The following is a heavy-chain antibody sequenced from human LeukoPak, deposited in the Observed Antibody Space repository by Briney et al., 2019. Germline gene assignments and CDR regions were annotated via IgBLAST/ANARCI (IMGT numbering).Heavy chain of an antibody. D-gene: IGHD2-8*01. CDR2: INHSGST. CDR3: AREGPYCTNGVCYADY. J-gene: IGHJ4*02. Sequence: SETLSLTCAVYGGSFSGYYWSWIRQPPGKGLEWIGEINHSGSTNYNPSLKSRVTISVDTSKSQFSLKLSSVTAADTAVYYCAREGPYCTNGVCYADYWGQGTLVTVSS. V-gene: IGHV4-34*01. CDR1: GGSFSGYY.